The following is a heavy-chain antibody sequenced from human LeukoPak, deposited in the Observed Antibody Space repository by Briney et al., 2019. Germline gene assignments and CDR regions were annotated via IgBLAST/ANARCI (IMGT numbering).Heavy chain of an antibody. CDR1: GFTFSSYA. Sequence: GGSLRLSCAASGFTFSSYAMSWVRQAPGKGLEWVSSMSNSRGNIYYADSVKGRFTISRDNAKNSLFLQMNSLRAEDTAVYYCVRDRDYFGSSGYYNWFFDLWGRGTLVTVSS. CDR2: MSNSRGNI. J-gene: IGHJ2*01. CDR3: VRDRDYFGSSGYYNWFFDL. D-gene: IGHD3-22*01. V-gene: IGHV3-21*01.